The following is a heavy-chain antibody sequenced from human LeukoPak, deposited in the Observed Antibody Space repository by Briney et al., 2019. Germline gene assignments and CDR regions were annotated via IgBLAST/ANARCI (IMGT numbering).Heavy chain of an antibody. V-gene: IGHV4-59*01. D-gene: IGHD2-2*01. CDR1: GGSISSYY. J-gene: IGHJ6*02. CDR2: IYYTGST. CDR3: ARGLGRTYYYYYYGMDV. Sequence: PSETLSLTCIVSGGSISSYYWSWIRQPPGKGLEWIGYIYYTGSTNYNPSLKSRVTISVDTSKNQFSLKLSSVTAADMAVYYCARGLGRTYYYYYYGMDVWGQGTTVTVSS.